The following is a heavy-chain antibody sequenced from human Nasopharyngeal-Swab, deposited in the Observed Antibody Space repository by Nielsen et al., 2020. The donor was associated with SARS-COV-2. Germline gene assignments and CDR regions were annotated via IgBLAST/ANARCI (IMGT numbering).Heavy chain of an antibody. CDR1: GFTFSSYA. V-gene: IGHV3-23*01. CDR3: AKDILSGRYDRPYDAFDI. CDR2: ISGSGGST. J-gene: IGHJ3*02. D-gene: IGHD3-22*01. Sequence: GESLKISCAASGFTFSSYAMSWVRQAPGKGLEWVSAISGSGGSTYYADSVKGRFTISRDNSKNTLYLQMNSLRAEDTAVYYCAKDILSGRYDRPYDAFDIWGQGTMVTVSS.